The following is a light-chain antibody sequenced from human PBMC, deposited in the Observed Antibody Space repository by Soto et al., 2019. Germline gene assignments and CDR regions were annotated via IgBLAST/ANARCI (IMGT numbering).Light chain of an antibody. Sequence: QSVLTQPASVSGSPGQSITISCTGTSSDVGGYNYVSWYQQHPGKAPKLMIYDVSNRPSGVSNRFSGSKSGNTASLTISGLQAEDEADYYCCSYTSSSPDVFGTGTKLTVL. CDR1: SSDVGGYNY. J-gene: IGLJ1*01. CDR2: DVS. CDR3: CSYTSSSPDV. V-gene: IGLV2-14*01.